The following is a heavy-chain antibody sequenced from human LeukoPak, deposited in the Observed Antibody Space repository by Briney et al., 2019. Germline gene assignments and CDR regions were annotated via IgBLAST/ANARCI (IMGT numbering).Heavy chain of an antibody. V-gene: IGHV3-74*01. Sequence: GGSLRLSCAASGFTFSTYWMHWVRQAPGKGLVWVSRINSDGCGTTYADSVEGRFTISRDNAKNTLYLQMNSLRAEDTAVYYCARDHYGDYVFDYWGQGTLVTVSS. J-gene: IGHJ4*02. CDR2: INSDGCGT. CDR3: ARDHYGDYVFDY. D-gene: IGHD4-17*01. CDR1: GFTFSTYW.